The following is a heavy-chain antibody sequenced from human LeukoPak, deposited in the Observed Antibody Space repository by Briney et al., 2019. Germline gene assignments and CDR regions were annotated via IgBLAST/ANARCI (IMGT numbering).Heavy chain of an antibody. CDR3: ARVIGSYGDSAY. Sequence: GGSLRLSCAASGFTFGGYSMNWVRQAPGKGLEWLSYISSTSSAIYYADSLKGRFTISRDNAKNSLYLQMDSLRAEDTAVYYCARVIGSYGDSAYWGQGTLVTVSS. V-gene: IGHV3-48*04. J-gene: IGHJ4*02. D-gene: IGHD1-26*01. CDR1: GFTFGGYS. CDR2: ISSTSSAI.